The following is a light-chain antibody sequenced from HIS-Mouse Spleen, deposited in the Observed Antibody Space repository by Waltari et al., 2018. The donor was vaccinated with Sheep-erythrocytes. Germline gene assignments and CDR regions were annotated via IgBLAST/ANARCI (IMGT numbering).Light chain of an antibody. J-gene: IGKJ2*01. CDR2: DAS. CDR1: QSVSSY. CDR3: KQRSNWYT. Sequence: EIVLTQSPATLSLSPGERATLSCRASQSVSSYLAWYQQKPGQAPRLLIYDASNRATGIPARFSGSESGTDFTLTISSLEREDFAVYDGKQRSNWYTLGQGTKLEI. V-gene: IGKV3-11*01.